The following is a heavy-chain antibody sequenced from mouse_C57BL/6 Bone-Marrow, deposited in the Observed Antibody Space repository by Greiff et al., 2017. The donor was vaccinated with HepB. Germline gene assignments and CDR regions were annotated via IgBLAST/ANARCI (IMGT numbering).Heavy chain of an antibody. D-gene: IGHD2-5*01. CDR2: INPNNGGT. V-gene: IGHV1-18*01. CDR3: AIYYSNYYAMDY. Sequence: VQLKESGPELVKPGASVKIPCKASGYTFTDYNMDWVKQSHGKSLEWIGDINPNNGGTTYNQKFKGKATLTVDKSSSTAYMELRSLTSEDTAVYYCAIYYSNYYAMDYWGQGTSVTVSS. CDR1: GYTFTDYN. J-gene: IGHJ4*01.